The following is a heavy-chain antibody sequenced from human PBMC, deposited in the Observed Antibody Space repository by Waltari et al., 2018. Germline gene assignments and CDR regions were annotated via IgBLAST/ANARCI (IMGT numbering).Heavy chain of an antibody. CDR2: IKQDGSEK. V-gene: IGHV3-7*01. D-gene: IGHD3-10*01. J-gene: IGHJ4*02. CDR3: ARGGSGSYNPFDY. CDR1: GFTFSSYW. Sequence: EVQLVESGGGLVQPGGSLRLSCAASGFTFSSYWMSWFRQAPGKGLEWVANIKQDGSEKYYVDSVKGRFTISRDNAKNSLYLQMNSLRAEDTAVYYCARGGSGSYNPFDYWGQGTLVTVSS.